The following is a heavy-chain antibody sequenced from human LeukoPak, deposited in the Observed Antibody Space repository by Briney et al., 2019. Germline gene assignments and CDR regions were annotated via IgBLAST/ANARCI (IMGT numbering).Heavy chain of an antibody. J-gene: IGHJ6*02. CDR2: IYYSGST. CDR1: GGSISSGGYY. Sequence: PSQTLSLTCTVSGGSISSGGYYWSWIRQHPGKGLEWIGYIYYSGSTYYNPSLKSRVTISVDTSKNQFSLKLSSVTAADTAVYYCAKSGGVAYDGSGYYPGQYYYYYGMDVWGQGTTVTVSS. CDR3: AKSGGVAYDGSGYYPGQYYYYYGMDV. V-gene: IGHV4-31*03. D-gene: IGHD3-22*01.